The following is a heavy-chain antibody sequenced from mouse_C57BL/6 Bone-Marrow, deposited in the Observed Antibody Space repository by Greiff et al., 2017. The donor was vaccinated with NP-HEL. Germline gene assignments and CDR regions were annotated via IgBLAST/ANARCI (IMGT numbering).Heavy chain of an antibody. V-gene: IGHV1-50*01. Sequence: QVQLQQPGAELVKPGASVKLSCKASGYTFTSYWMQWVKQRPGQGLEWIGEIDPSDSYTNYNEKFKSKATLTVAKSSSTAYMQLSSLTSEDSAVYYCARPYDYDGAYWGQGTLVTVSA. CDR1: GYTFTSYW. J-gene: IGHJ3*01. CDR3: ARPYDYDGAY. D-gene: IGHD2-4*01. CDR2: IDPSDSYT.